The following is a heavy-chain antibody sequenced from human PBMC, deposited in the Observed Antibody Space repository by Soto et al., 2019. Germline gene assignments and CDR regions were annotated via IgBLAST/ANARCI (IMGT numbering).Heavy chain of an antibody. V-gene: IGHV1-18*01. CDR3: ARQKQDYDILTGYYSPHFDY. D-gene: IGHD3-9*01. CDR1: GYTFTSYG. CDR2: ISAYNGNT. Sequence: ASVKVSCKASGYTFTSYGISWVRQAPGQGLEWMGWISAYNGNTNYAQKLQGRVTMTTDTSTSTAYMELRSLRSEDTAVYYCARQKQDYDILTGYYSPHFDYWGQGTLVTVSS. J-gene: IGHJ4*02.